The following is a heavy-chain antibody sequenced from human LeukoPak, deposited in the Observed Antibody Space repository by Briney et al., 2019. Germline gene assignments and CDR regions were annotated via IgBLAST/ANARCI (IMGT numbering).Heavy chain of an antibody. Sequence: SETLSLTCAVSGVSISSVNLWSWVRQPPGKGLEWVGEMYLSGTTTYNPSLRCRVTISIDKSKNQLSLKLSSVTAADTAVYYCAGLEGRYSTGLYYYFGYWGQGTLVTVSS. D-gene: IGHD6-19*01. CDR3: AGLEGRYSTGLYYYFGY. V-gene: IGHV4-4*02. CDR2: MYLSGTT. J-gene: IGHJ4*02. CDR1: GVSISSVNL.